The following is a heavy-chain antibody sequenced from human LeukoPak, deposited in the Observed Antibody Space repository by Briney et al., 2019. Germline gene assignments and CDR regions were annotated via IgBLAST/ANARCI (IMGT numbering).Heavy chain of an antibody. CDR3: AKDSSNVWAGFDYYYMDV. J-gene: IGHJ6*03. CDR1: GFTFSSYD. D-gene: IGHD2-2*01. CDR2: ISSSGSTI. V-gene: IGHV3-48*01. Sequence: PGGSLRLSCAASGFTFSSYDMHWVRQAPGKGLEWVSYISSSGSTIYYADSVKGRFTISRDNSKNTLYLQMNSLRAEDTAVYYCAKDSSNVWAGFDYYYMDVWGKGTTVTISS.